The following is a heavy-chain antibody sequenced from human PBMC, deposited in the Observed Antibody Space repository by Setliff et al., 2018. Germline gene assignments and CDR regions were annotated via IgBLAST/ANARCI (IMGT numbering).Heavy chain of an antibody. Sequence: SETLSLTCTVSGDSISRAKYYWSWIRQSAGKGLECLGRIYTDGSTKYNPSLNSRVTLLIDTAKNQISLRLSSVTAADMAVYFCARVTGFSYMDVWGKGTTVTVSS. J-gene: IGHJ6*03. CDR2: IYTDGST. D-gene: IGHD3-3*01. CDR3: ARVTGFSYMDV. V-gene: IGHV4-61*02. CDR1: GDSISRAKYY.